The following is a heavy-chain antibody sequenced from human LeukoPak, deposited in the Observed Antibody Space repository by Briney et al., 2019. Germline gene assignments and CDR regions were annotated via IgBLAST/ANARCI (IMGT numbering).Heavy chain of an antibody. CDR3: ARVRGELRGAFDI. CDR1: GYTFTGYY. D-gene: IGHD1-1*01. J-gene: IGHJ3*02. CDR2: SPNSGGT. V-gene: IGHV1-2*02. Sequence: ASVKVSCKTSGYTFTGYYMHWVRQAPGQGLEWISPNSGGTEYAQKFQGRVSMTRDPSTSTAYMELRRLRSDDTAVYYCARVRGELRGAFDIWGQGTMVTISS.